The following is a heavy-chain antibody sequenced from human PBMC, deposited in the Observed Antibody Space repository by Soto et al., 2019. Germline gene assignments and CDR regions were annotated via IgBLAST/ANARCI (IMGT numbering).Heavy chain of an antibody. CDR3: AREALHWGSGLTFSYYFDY. J-gene: IGHJ4*02. V-gene: IGHV3-11*06. CDR1: GGSISSSS. D-gene: IGHD7-27*01. Sequence: QLQLQESGPGLVKPSETLSLTCTVSGGSISSSSYYWGWIRQPPGKGLEWVSYISSSSSYTNYADSVKGRFTISRDNAKNSLYLQMNSLRAEDTAVYYCAREALHWGSGLTFSYYFDYWGQGTLVTVSS. CDR2: ISSSSSYT.